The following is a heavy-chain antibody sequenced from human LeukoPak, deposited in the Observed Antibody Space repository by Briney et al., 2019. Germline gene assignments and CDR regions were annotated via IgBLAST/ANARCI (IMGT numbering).Heavy chain of an antibody. CDR3: ASIAAAGTDSKYYYMDV. Sequence: ASVKVSCKASGYTFTGYYMHWVRQAPGQGLEWMGWINPNSGGTNYAQKFQGRVTMTRDTSISTAYMELSRLRSDDTAVYYCASIAAAGTDSKYYYMDVWGKGTTVTISS. J-gene: IGHJ6*03. CDR1: GYTFTGYY. V-gene: IGHV1-2*02. CDR2: INPNSGGT. D-gene: IGHD6-13*01.